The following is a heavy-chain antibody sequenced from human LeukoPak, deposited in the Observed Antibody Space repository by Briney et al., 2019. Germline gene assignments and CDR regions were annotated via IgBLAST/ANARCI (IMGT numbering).Heavy chain of an antibody. V-gene: IGHV1-46*01. D-gene: IGHD6-6*01. Sequence: ASVKVSCKASGYTFTSYYMHWVRQAPGQGLEWMGMINPSGGITSDAQKFQGRVTMTRDTSTSTVYMELSSLKSGDTAVYYCARALVTAARQNWFDPWGQGTLVTVSS. CDR2: INPSGGIT. CDR3: ARALVTAARQNWFDP. J-gene: IGHJ5*02. CDR1: GYTFTSYY.